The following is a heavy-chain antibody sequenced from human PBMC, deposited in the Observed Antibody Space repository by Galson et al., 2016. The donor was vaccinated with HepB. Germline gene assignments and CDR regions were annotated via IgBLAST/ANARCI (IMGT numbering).Heavy chain of an antibody. V-gene: IGHV5-51*01. CDR3: ARLGGNCDSPGCVYYGMDV. CDR1: GYSFGNNW. CDR2: IYPGDSDT. Sequence: QSGAEVKKPGQSLKISCEASGYSFGNNWIGWVRQMPGKGLEWMGIIYPGDSDTRYGSSFEGQVIISADKSISTAYLQWGSLKASDTATYYCARLGGNCDSPGCVYYGMDVWGQGTTVTVSS. D-gene: IGHD2/OR15-2a*01. J-gene: IGHJ6*02.